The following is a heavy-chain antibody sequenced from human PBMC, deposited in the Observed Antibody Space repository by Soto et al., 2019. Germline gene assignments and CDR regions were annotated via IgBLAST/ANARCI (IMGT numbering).Heavy chain of an antibody. D-gene: IGHD6-13*01. J-gene: IGHJ5*01. Sequence: QVQLVQSGAEVRKPGSSVKVSCKASGGTFSRHAINWVRQAPGQGLEWMGGFIPMFGTTNYAQKFKGRVTITADESTSTVYMELNTLRSEDAAVYYCARASIHGSSWYFWFDPWGQGTLVTVSS. CDR3: ARASIHGSSWYFWFDP. V-gene: IGHV1-69*01. CDR1: GGTFSRHA. CDR2: FIPMFGTT.